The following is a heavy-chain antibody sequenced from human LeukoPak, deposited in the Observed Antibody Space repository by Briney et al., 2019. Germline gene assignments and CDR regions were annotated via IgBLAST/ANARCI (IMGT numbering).Heavy chain of an antibody. J-gene: IGHJ4*02. CDR3: ARGTGGYDSVWGNYRPFDY. CDR2: IIPMFGTA. V-gene: IGHV1-69*15. D-gene: IGHD3-16*02. Sequence: GSSVKVSCKASGGAFNSYNIIWVRQAPGQGLEWMGRIIPMFGTANFAQKFQGRVTITADESTSTAYMELSSLRSEDTAVYYCARGTGGYDSVWGNYRPFDYWGQGTLVTVSS. CDR1: GGAFNSYN.